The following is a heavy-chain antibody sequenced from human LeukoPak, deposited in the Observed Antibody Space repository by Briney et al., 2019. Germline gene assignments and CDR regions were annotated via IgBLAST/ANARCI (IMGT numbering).Heavy chain of an antibody. J-gene: IGHJ4*02. CDR1: GFTFSSHA. Sequence: GGSLRLSCAASGFTFSSHAMSWVRQAPGKGLEWVSIIVGSGGTTYYADSVKGRFTISRDSSMNTLHLQMNRLRAEDTAVYYCAKRGRCSGSSCYHYFDYWGQGTLVTVSS. V-gene: IGHV3-23*01. CDR2: IVGSGGTT. D-gene: IGHD2-2*01. CDR3: AKRGRCSGSSCYHYFDY.